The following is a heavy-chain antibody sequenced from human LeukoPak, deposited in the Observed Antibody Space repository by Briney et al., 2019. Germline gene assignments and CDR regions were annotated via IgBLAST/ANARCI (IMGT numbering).Heavy chain of an antibody. CDR1: GFTFDDYG. CDR2: INWNGGST. V-gene: IGHV3-20*04. CDR3: ARDSSSGWYGEDY. J-gene: IGHJ4*02. Sequence: RAGGSLRLSCAASGFTFDDYGMSWVRQAPGKGLEWVSGINWNGGSTGYADSVKGRFTISRDNAKNSLYLQMNSLRAEDTASYYCARDSSSGWYGEDYWGQGTLVTVSS. D-gene: IGHD6-19*01.